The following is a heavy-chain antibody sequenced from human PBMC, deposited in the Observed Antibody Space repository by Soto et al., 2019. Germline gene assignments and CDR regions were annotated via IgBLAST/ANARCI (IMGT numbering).Heavy chain of an antibody. Sequence: PGGSLRLSCASSGFNFSDYYMSWIRQAPGKGLEWLSYISPGSRYPAYADSVKGRFTISRDNARRSLSLQMNSLTVDDTAIYYCVRGGGGGLFDPWGQGSMVTVSS. V-gene: IGHV3-11*06. CDR1: GFNFSDYY. CDR2: ISPGSRYP. CDR3: VRGGGGGLFDP. D-gene: IGHD2-15*01. J-gene: IGHJ5*02.